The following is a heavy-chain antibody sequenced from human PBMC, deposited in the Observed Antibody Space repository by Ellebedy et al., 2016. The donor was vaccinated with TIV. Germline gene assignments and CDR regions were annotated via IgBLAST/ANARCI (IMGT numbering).Heavy chain of an antibody. CDR1: GYTFRYYG. V-gene: IGHV1-18*01. D-gene: IGHD3-16*02. CDR2: NSGYDGHT. Sequence: ASVKVSCKTSGYTFRYYGISWVRQVPGQGLEWMGWNSGYDGHTEYAQKFRGRVTMTTDTSTTTAYMELRSLRSDDTAVYYCGRDRLGELSGWFDTWGQGSLVTVSS. CDR3: GRDRLGELSGWFDT. J-gene: IGHJ5*02.